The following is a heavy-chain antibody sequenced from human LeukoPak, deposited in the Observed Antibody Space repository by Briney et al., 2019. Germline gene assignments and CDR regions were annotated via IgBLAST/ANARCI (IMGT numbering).Heavy chain of an antibody. V-gene: IGHV3-15*01. CDR2: TKSKTDGGTT. D-gene: IGHD3-3*01. J-gene: IGHJ4*02. CDR3: TTDYYDFWSGYYRIDKVDY. Sequence: PGGSLRLSCAASGFTFSNAWVSWVRQAPGKGLEWVGRTKSKTDGGTTDYAAPVKGRFTISRDDSKNTLYLQMNSLKTEDTAVYYCTTDYYDFWSGYYRIDKVDYWGQGTLVTVSS. CDR1: GFTFSNAW.